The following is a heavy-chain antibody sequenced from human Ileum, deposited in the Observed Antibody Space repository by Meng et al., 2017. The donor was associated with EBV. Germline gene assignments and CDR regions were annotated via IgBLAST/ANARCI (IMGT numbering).Heavy chain of an antibody. CDR3: ARVGQWLPINY. Sequence: QVQLKESGPGLVKPSGNLSLTFAVAGGSISRRNWWSWVRQHPGKGLEWIGEIYHSGSTNYNPSLKSRVTISVDKSKNQFSLNLSSVTAADTAVYYCARVGQWLPINYWGQGTLVTVSS. J-gene: IGHJ4*02. CDR2: IYHSGST. CDR1: GGSISRRNW. D-gene: IGHD6-19*01. V-gene: IGHV4-4*02.